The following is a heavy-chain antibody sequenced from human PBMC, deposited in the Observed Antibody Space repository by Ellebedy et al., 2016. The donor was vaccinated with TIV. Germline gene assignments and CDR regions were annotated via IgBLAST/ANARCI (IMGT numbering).Heavy chain of an antibody. CDR2: IKQDGSLR. D-gene: IGHD1-26*01. Sequence: GESLKISXAASRFTFSNAWMNWVRQAPGKGLEWVANIKQDGSLRYYVDSVRGRFTISRDNAQNSLYLQMNSLRAEDTAVYYCARWSLPFDYWGQGALVAVSS. CDR1: RFTFSNAW. V-gene: IGHV3-7*03. J-gene: IGHJ4*02. CDR3: ARWSLPFDY.